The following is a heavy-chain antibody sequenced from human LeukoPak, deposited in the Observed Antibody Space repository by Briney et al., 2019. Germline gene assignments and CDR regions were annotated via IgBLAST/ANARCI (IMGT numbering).Heavy chain of an antibody. Sequence: ASVKVSCKASGYTFSDYYMHWVRQAPGQGLEWMGWIKPNSGGTNYAQKFQGRVTMTRDTSINTAYMELSSLRSDDTAVYYCARGSAMVTTYRGGNWFDPLGPGNPGHRLL. J-gene: IGHJ5*02. V-gene: IGHV1-2*02. CDR3: ARGSAMVTTYRGGNWFDP. D-gene: IGHD5-18*01. CDR2: IKPNSGGT. CDR1: GYTFSDYY.